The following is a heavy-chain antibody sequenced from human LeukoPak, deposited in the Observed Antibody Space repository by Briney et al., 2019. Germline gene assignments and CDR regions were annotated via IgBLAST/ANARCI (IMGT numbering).Heavy chain of an antibody. Sequence: SQTLSLTCTVSGGSISSGGYYWSWIRQHPGKGLEWIGYIYYSGSTYYNPSLKSRVTISVDTSKNQFSLKLSSVTAADTAVYYCARIMTTVTTGDYWGQGTLVTVSS. D-gene: IGHD4-17*01. CDR1: GGSISSGGYY. CDR3: ARIMTTVTTGDY. V-gene: IGHV4-31*03. CDR2: IYYSGST. J-gene: IGHJ4*02.